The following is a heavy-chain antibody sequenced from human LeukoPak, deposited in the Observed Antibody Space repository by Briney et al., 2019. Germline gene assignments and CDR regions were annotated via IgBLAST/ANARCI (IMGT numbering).Heavy chain of an antibody. Sequence: GGSLTLSCAASGLTFSDAWMTWVRQAPGKGLEWVARIRSKTDGGTTSYVAPVRGRFTISRDDSKNTLYLQMNSRKTEDTAVYYCATERGAGFDYWGQGTLVTVSS. D-gene: IGHD1-26*01. V-gene: IGHV3-15*01. CDR1: GLTFSDAW. J-gene: IGHJ4*02. CDR3: ATERGAGFDY. CDR2: IRSKTDGGTT.